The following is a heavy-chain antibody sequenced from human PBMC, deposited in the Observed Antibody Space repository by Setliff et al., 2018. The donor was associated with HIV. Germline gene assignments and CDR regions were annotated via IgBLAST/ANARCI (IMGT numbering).Heavy chain of an antibody. CDR3: VRHNPTVVTDGYDI. Sequence: SETLSLTCTVSGGSTTSSTYYWGWIRQPPGRGLEWIGSVSYSGRTYYNPSLKSRVTISIDTSKNQFSLNLSPVTAADTAVYYCVRHNPTVVTDGYDIWGQGTKVTVSS. J-gene: IGHJ3*02. CDR1: GGSTTSSTYY. D-gene: IGHD2-21*02. CDR2: VSYSGRT. V-gene: IGHV4-39*01.